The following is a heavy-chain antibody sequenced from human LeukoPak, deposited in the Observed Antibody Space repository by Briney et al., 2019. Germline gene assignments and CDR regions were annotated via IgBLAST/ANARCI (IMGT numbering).Heavy chain of an antibody. V-gene: IGHV3-13*01. J-gene: IGHJ4*02. CDR2: IGTAGDT. CDR1: GFTFSSYD. D-gene: IGHD1-1*01. Sequence: GGSLRLSCAASGFTFSSYDMHWVRQATGKGLEWVSAIGTAGDTYYPGSVKGRFTISRENAKNSLYLQMNSLRAEDTAVYYCAKDQGGNSYFDYWGQGTLVTVSS. CDR3: AKDQGGNSYFDY.